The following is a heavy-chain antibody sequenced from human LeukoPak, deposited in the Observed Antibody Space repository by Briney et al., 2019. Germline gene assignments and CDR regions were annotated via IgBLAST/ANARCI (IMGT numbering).Heavy chain of an antibody. CDR2: INSDWSST. Sequence: GGSLRLSCAASGFTFSSYWMHWVRQAPGKGLVCVSRINSDWSSTSYADSVKGRFTISRDNANTPLYLQMTSLRAEDTAVYYCARSVRRGAFDYWGQGTLVTVSS. J-gene: IGHJ4*02. CDR1: GFTFSSYW. V-gene: IGHV3-74*01. D-gene: IGHD3-10*02. CDR3: ARSVRRGAFDY.